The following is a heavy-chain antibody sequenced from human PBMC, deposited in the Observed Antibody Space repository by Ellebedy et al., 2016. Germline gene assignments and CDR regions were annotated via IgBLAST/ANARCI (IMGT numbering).Heavy chain of an antibody. D-gene: IGHD2-2*01. CDR2: IRSNAYRGTT. V-gene: IGHV3-49*03. Sequence: GGSLRLXXTTSGFTFGDYAMTWFRQAPGKGVEWVGFIRSNAYRGTTEYAASVRGRFTISRDDSKSIAYLQLNSLKTEDTALYYCSRSFCSSTSCYRWYFDLWGRGTLVTVSS. CDR1: GFTFGDYA. J-gene: IGHJ2*01. CDR3: SRSFCSSTSCYRWYFDL.